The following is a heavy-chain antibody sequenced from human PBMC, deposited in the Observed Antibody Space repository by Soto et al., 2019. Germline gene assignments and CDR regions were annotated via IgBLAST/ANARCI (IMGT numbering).Heavy chain of an antibody. J-gene: IGHJ3*02. V-gene: IGHV3-23*01. D-gene: IGHD3-22*01. Sequence: GGSLRLSCAASGFTFSRYAMSWVRQAPGKGLEWVSAISGSGGSTYYADSVKGRFTISRDNSKNTLYLQMNSLRAEDTAVYYCAKDSMIVVVRPYDAFDIWGQGTMVTVSS. CDR3: AKDSMIVVVRPYDAFDI. CDR1: GFTFSRYA. CDR2: ISGSGGST.